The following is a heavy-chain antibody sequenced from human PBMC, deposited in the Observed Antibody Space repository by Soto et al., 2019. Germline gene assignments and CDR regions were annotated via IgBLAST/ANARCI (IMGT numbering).Heavy chain of an antibody. V-gene: IGHV3-48*02. CDR1: GFTFSSYS. Sequence: PGGSLRLSCAASGFTFSSYSMNWVRQAPGKGLEWVSYISSSSSTIYYADSAKGRFTISRDNAKNSLYLQMNSLRDEDTAVYYCAREDCERGLNCFDPWGQGTLVTVSS. CDR2: ISSSSSTI. J-gene: IGHJ5*02. CDR3: AREDCERGLNCFDP. D-gene: IGHD2-21*02.